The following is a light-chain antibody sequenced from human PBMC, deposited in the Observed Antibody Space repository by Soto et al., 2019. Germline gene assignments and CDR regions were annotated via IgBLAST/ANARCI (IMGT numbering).Light chain of an antibody. J-gene: IGKJ4*01. CDR2: ATS. CDR3: QQYYSYPLT. CDR1: QGISSY. Sequence: AIRMTQSPSSFSASTGDRVTITCRASQGISSYLAWYQQKPGKAPKLLIYATSTLQSGVPSRFRGSGSGTDFTLTISCLQSEDFATYYCQQYYSYPLTFCGGTKVEIK. V-gene: IGKV1-8*01.